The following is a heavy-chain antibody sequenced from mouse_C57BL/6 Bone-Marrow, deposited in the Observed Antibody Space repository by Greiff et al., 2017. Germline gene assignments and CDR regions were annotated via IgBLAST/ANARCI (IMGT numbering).Heavy chain of an antibody. CDR1: GFTFSDYY. CDR2: INYDGSST. Sequence: EVKLMESEGGLVQPGSSMKLSCTASGFTFSDYYMAWVRQVPEKGLEWVANINYDGSSTYYLDSLKSRFIISRDNAKNILYLQMSSLKSEDTATYYCARGIYYDYEGLDWYFDVWGTGTTVTVSS. CDR3: ARGIYYDYEGLDWYFDV. D-gene: IGHD2-4*01. V-gene: IGHV5-16*01. J-gene: IGHJ1*03.